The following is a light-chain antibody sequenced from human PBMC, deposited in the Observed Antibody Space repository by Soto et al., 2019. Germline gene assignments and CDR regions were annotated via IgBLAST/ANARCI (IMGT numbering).Light chain of an antibody. CDR1: SNDVGGYNH. CDR2: NVS. CDR3: TSSTSGSLYV. Sequence: QSALTQPASVSGSPGQSITISCTRTSNDVGGYNHVSWYQQYPGKVPKLLIYNVSNRPSGVSDRFSGSKSGNTASLTISGLQAEDESDYFCTSSTSGSLYVFGTGTKLTVL. V-gene: IGLV2-14*01. J-gene: IGLJ1*01.